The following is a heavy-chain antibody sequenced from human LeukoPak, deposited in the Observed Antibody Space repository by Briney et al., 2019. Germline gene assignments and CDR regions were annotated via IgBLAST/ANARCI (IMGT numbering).Heavy chain of an antibody. V-gene: IGHV4-4*07. J-gene: IGHJ4*02. CDR1: GGSISSYY. CDR3: AGSLGYCTSNVCYLKY. Sequence: SETLSLTCTVSGGSISSYYWSWIRQPAGKGLEWIGRIYTSGSTNYNPSLKSRVTMSVDTSKNQFSLKLSSVTAADTAVYYCAGSLGYCTSNVCYLKYWGQGTLVTVSS. CDR2: IYTSGST. D-gene: IGHD2-8*01.